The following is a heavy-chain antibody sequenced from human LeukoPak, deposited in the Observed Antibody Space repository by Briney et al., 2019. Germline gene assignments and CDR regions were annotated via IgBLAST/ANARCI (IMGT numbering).Heavy chain of an antibody. Sequence: SETLSLTCTVSGGSISSGDYYWSWIRQPPGKGLEWIGYIYYSGSTYYNPSLKSRVTISVDTSKNQFSLKLSSVTAADTAVYYCARIPQYSGYVDAFDIWGQGTMVTVSS. D-gene: IGHD5-12*01. CDR2: IYYSGST. J-gene: IGHJ3*02. CDR3: ARIPQYSGYVDAFDI. V-gene: IGHV4-30-4*08. CDR1: GGSISSGDYY.